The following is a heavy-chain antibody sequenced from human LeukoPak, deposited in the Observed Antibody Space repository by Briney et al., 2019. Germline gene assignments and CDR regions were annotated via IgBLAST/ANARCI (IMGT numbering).Heavy chain of an antibody. Sequence: ASVKVSCKASGYTFTNFGISWVRQAPGQGLEWMAWISAYNGNTNYAQKLQGRVTTTTDTSTSTAYMELRSLRSDDTAVYYCARDGYSGYEAYYYYGMDVWGQGTTVTVSS. V-gene: IGHV1-18*01. CDR2: ISAYNGNT. D-gene: IGHD5-12*01. CDR1: GYTFTNFG. CDR3: ARDGYSGYEAYYYYGMDV. J-gene: IGHJ6*02.